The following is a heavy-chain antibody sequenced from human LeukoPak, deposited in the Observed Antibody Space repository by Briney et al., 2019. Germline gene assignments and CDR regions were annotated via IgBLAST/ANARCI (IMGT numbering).Heavy chain of an antibody. D-gene: IGHD6-19*01. CDR1: GGSFSFYY. V-gene: IGHV4-34*01. CDR3: QAVPGNYFGY. Sequence: SETLSLTCAVDGGSFSFYYWSWIRQSPGKGLEWIGEINHSGSTNYNPSLMRRVTISVDTSKNQFSLKLNSVTAADSGVYYCQAVPGNYFGYWDQGTLVTVSS. CDR2: INHSGST. J-gene: IGHJ4*02.